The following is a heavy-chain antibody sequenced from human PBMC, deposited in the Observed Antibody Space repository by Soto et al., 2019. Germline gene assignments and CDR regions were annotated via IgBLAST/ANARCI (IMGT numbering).Heavy chain of an antibody. CDR3: ARGSGMGDPDGYFDI. CDR1: GGTFSSYA. Sequence: GASVKVSCKASGGTFSSYAISWVRQAPGQGLEWMGGIIPIFGTANYAQKFQGRVTITADKSTSTACMELSSLRSEDTAVYYCARGSGMGDPDGYFDIWGQGTMVTVSS. V-gene: IGHV1-69*06. D-gene: IGHD1-26*01. J-gene: IGHJ3*02. CDR2: IIPIFGTA.